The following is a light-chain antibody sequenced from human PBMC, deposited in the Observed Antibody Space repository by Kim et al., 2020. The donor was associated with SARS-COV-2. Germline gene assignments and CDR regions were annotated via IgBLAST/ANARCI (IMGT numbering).Light chain of an antibody. V-gene: IGLV1-44*01. CDR3: ASWDDRLNGMV. CDR1: SSNIGSNI. CDR2: TNT. J-gene: IGLJ3*02. Sequence: GQWVTISCSGSSSNIGSNIVNWFQQLLGTAPQLLIYTNTKRPSGVPDRFSGSKSGTSASLAISGLQSEDEADYYCASWDDRLNGMVFGGGTQLTVL.